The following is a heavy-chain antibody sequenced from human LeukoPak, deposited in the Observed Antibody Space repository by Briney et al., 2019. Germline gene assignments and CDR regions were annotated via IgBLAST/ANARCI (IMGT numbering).Heavy chain of an antibody. J-gene: IGHJ4*02. D-gene: IGHD6-13*01. V-gene: IGHV4-59*01. CDR2: IYYSGST. CDR3: AREWGSSYDY. Sequence: SETLSLTCTVSGGSISSYCWSWIRQPPGKGLEWIGYIYYSGSTNYNPSLKSRVTISVDTSKSQFSLKLSSVTAADTAVYYCAREWGSSYDYWGQGTLVTVSS. CDR1: GGSISSYC.